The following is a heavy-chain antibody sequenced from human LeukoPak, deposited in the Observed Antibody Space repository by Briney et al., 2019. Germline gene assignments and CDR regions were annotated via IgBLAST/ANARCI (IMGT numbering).Heavy chain of an antibody. D-gene: IGHD3-10*01. CDR1: GFTFSSYG. CDR2: IWYDGSNK. V-gene: IGHV3-33*01. Sequence: GGSLRLSCAASGFTFSSYGMHWVRQAPGKGLEWVAVIWYDGSNKYYADSVKGRFTISRDNSKNTLYLQMNSLRAEDTAVYYCARGITMVRGTNYYGMDVWGQGTTVTVSS. CDR3: ARGITMVRGTNYYGMDV. J-gene: IGHJ6*02.